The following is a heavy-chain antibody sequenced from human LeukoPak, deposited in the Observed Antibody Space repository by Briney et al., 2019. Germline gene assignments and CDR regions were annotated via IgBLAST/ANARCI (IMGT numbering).Heavy chain of an antibody. V-gene: IGHV4-34*01. J-gene: IGHJ4*02. CDR2: INHSGST. Sequence: SETLSLTCAVYGGSFSGYYWSWIRQPPGKGLEWIGEINHSGSTNYNPSLKSRVTISVDTSKNQFSLKLSSVTAADTAVYYCARTLAYYDSSGYSNFDYWGQGTLVTVSS. CDR1: GGSFSGYY. D-gene: IGHD3-22*01. CDR3: ARTLAYYDSSGYSNFDY.